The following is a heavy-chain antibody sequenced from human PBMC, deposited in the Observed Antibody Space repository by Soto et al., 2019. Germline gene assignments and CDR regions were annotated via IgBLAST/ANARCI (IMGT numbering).Heavy chain of an antibody. V-gene: IGHV3-66*01. Sequence: EVQLVESGGGLVQPGGSLRLSCAASGFTVSSNYMSWVRQAPGKGLEWVSVIYSGGSTYYADSVKGRFTISRDNSKNTLYLQMNSLRAEDTAVYYCARALAFGVVIRRLWDYMDVWGKGTTVTVSS. J-gene: IGHJ6*03. CDR3: ARALAFGVVIRRLWDYMDV. CDR1: GFTVSSNY. CDR2: IYSGGST. D-gene: IGHD3-3*01.